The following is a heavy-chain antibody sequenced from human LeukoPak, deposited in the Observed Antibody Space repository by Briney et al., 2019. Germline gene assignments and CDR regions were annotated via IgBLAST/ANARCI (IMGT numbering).Heavy chain of an antibody. CDR3: ASGRGLDV. CDR1: GFTFSSYW. CDR2: LAGDGSST. Sequence: GGSLRLSCAASGFTFSSYWMHWVRQVPGKGLVWVSRLAGDGSSTTYVDSVRGRFTISRDNAKNTLYLQMNSLGAEDTAVYYCASGRGLDVWGQGTTVTVSS. V-gene: IGHV3-74*01. J-gene: IGHJ6*02. D-gene: IGHD2-15*01.